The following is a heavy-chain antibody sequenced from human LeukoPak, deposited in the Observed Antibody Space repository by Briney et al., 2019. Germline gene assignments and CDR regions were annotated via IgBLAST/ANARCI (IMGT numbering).Heavy chain of an antibody. CDR1: GFTFSSYG. CDR3: AKDHGGIAI. D-gene: IGHD6-13*01. CDR2: ISYDGSNK. Sequence: GGSLRLSCAASGFTFSSYGMHWVRQAPGKGLEWVAVISYDGSNKYYADSVKGRFTISRDNSKNTLYLQKNSLRAEDTAVYYCAKDHGGIAIWGQGTMVTVSS. V-gene: IGHV3-30*18. J-gene: IGHJ3*02.